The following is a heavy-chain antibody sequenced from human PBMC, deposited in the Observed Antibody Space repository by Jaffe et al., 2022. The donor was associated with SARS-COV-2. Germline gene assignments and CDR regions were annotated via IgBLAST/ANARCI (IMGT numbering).Heavy chain of an antibody. J-gene: IGHJ6*02. Sequence: EVQLEESGGGLVKPGGSPRLSCAASGFIFSTYTMNWVRQAPGKGLEWVSSISSRGSFIYYADSVKGRFTVSRDNAKNSLYLQMNSLRAEDTAVYYCAREASSYGRYYHGMDVWGQGTTVIVSS. CDR2: ISSRGSFI. V-gene: IGHV3-21*01. CDR1: GFIFSTYT. D-gene: IGHD5-18*01. CDR3: AREASSYGRYYHGMDV.